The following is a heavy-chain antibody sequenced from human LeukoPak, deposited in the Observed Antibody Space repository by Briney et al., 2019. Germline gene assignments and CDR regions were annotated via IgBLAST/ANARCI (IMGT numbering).Heavy chain of an antibody. J-gene: IGHJ4*01. CDR1: GGSISSSSYY. CDR2: IYYSGST. CDR3: ARDRQQLVRGDYFDY. D-gene: IGHD6-13*01. V-gene: IGHV4-39*07. Sequence: SETLSLTCTVSGGSISSSSYYWGWIRQPPGKGLEWIGGIYYSGSTYYNPSLKSRVTISVDTSKNQFSLKLSSVTAADTAVYHCARDRQQLVRGDYFDYWGXXTLXTXSS.